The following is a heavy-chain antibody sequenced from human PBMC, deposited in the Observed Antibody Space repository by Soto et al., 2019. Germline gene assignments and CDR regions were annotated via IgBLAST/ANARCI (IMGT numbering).Heavy chain of an antibody. Sequence: SETLSLTCAVYGGSFSGYYWSWIRQPPGKGLEWIGEINHSGSTNYNPSLKSRVTISVDTSKNQFSLKLSSVTAADTAVYCCARAPTYYYDSSGSRNAGYWGQGTLVTVSS. J-gene: IGHJ4*02. V-gene: IGHV4-34*01. CDR2: INHSGST. D-gene: IGHD3-22*01. CDR1: GGSFSGYY. CDR3: ARAPTYYYDSSGSRNAGY.